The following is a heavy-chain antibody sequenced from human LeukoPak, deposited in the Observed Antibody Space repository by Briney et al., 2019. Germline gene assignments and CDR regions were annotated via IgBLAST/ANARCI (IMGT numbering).Heavy chain of an antibody. V-gene: IGHV3-21*01. J-gene: IGHJ6*03. CDR1: GFTFSSYT. D-gene: IGHD5-18*01. Sequence: GGSLRLSCAASGFTFSSYTMNWVRQAPGKGLEWVSSISSSSSYIYYVDSVKGRFTISRDNAKKSLYLQMNSLRAEDTAVYYCARDMEDTAIVLYYYYMDVWGKGTTVTVSS. CDR2: ISSSSSYI. CDR3: ARDMEDTAIVLYYYYMDV.